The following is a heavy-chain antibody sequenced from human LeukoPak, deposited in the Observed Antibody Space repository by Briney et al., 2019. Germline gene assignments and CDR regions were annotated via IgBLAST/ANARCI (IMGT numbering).Heavy chain of an antibody. D-gene: IGHD6-19*01. J-gene: IGHJ4*02. V-gene: IGHV3-48*03. CDR3: VRESRSDWYVGYFDY. Sequence: GGSLRLPCAACGFRFSSYEVNWLRQAPGKALEGISYITSSGATKDSADSVKGRFTISRDNAKNSLYLQMTSLRVEDTAFYYCVRESRSDWYVGYFDYWGRGTLVTVSS. CDR2: ITSSGATK. CDR1: GFRFSSYE.